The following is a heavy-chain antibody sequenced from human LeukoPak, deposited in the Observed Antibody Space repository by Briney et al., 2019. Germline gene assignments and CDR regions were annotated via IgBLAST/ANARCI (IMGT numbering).Heavy chain of an antibody. Sequence: PGGSLRLSCEASGFTFSNYEMNWVRQAPGKGLEWVSYIGLGNNKHYADSVKGRFTTSRDNAKNSLYLQMNSLRAEDTAVYYCAELGITMIGGVWGKGTTVTISS. CDR2: IGLGNNK. CDR3: AELGITMIGGV. D-gene: IGHD3-10*02. J-gene: IGHJ6*04. V-gene: IGHV3-48*03. CDR1: GFTFSNYE.